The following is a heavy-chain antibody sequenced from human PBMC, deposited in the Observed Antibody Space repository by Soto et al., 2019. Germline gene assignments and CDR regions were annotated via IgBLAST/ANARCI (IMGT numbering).Heavy chain of an antibody. V-gene: IGHV1-69*06. Sequence: QVQVVQSGAEVKRPGSSVNVSCKASGGYFNNRQTLNSYPISWVRQAPGQGLEWMGGIIPLFGTTNYAQRFQGRVTITADKSTSTTYLELTNVTSYDTAVYYCAKSWGVEIYYYYYAMDGWGQGTTVTVSS. CDR2: IIPLFGTT. J-gene: IGHJ6*02. CDR3: AKSWGVEIYYYYYAMDG. D-gene: IGHD3-16*01. CDR1: GGYFNNRQTLNSYP.